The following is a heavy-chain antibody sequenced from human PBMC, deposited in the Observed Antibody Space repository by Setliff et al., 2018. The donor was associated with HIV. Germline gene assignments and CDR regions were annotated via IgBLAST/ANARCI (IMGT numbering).Heavy chain of an antibody. CDR2: MTPYSGNT. CDR3: ARDLNWGFDYDWGNYRLDAFDM. V-gene: IGHV1-8*02. D-gene: IGHD3-16*02. J-gene: IGHJ3*02. Sequence: ASVKVSCKTSGDTFTSYDINWVRQAAGHGLEWMGWMTPYSGNTGYAQKFQGRVSMTRNTSISTAYMELSSLRSEDTAVYYCARDLNWGFDYDWGNYRLDAFDMWGQGSLVTVSS. CDR1: GDTFTSYD.